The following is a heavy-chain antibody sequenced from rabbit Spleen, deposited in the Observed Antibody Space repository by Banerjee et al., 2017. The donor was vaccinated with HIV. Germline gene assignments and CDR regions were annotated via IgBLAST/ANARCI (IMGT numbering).Heavy chain of an antibody. Sequence: QQLVESGGGLVKPGASLTLTCKASGVAFSSGYDMSWVRQAPGKWLEWIECIYIGNSKTFCANWAKGRFTISKTSSTTVTLQMTSLTVADTATYFCARNYVNAFDPWGPGTLVTVS. V-gene: IGHV1S40*01. CDR1: GVAFSSGYD. D-gene: IGHD1-1*01. J-gene: IGHJ2*01. CDR2: IYIGNSKT. CDR3: ARNYVNAFDP.